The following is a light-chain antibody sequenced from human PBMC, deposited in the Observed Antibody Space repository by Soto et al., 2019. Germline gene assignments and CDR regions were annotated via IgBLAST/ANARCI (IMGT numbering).Light chain of an antibody. V-gene: IGKV1-33*01. CDR2: DAS. CDR1: QDINNY. CDR3: QQYKAYWT. Sequence: DIQMTESPGSLFESVGDRVIITCQASQDINNYLNWYQQKPGQAPKLLIYDASNLETGVPLRFSASGSGTDFTFTISSLQPDDFATYYCQQYKAYWTFGQGPKVEIK. J-gene: IGKJ1*01.